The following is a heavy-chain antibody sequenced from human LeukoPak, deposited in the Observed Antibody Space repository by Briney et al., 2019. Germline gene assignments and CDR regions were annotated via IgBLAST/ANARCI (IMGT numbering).Heavy chain of an antibody. D-gene: IGHD1-14*01. CDR2: IRDDGSNK. CDR1: GSTSGSYG. V-gene: IGHV3-30*02. CDR3: ATSGSNLGPYYMDA. Sequence: QPGRSLRLSCAASGSTSGSYGVHWARQAPGKGLEWVAFIRDDGSNKYYADSVKGRFTISVDKSKNTVYLQMNSLSGEDTARYYCATSGSNLGPYYMDAWAKGPRSLSP. J-gene: IGHJ6*03.